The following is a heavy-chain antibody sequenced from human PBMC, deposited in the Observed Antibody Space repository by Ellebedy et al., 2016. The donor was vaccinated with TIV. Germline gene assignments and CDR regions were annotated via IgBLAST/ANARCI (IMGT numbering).Heavy chain of an antibody. D-gene: IGHD1-26*01. J-gene: IGHJ6*03. CDR2: VSGSGDST. Sequence: GGSLRLPXAASGFTFSNCAMSWVRQAPGKGLEWVSSVSGSGDSTYYADSVKGRFTIARDNSKNTLYLQMNSLRAEDTAVYYCAKGPTTRYYYMDVWGKGTTVTVSS. CDR3: AKGPTTRYYYMDV. CDR1: GFTFSNCA. V-gene: IGHV3-23*01.